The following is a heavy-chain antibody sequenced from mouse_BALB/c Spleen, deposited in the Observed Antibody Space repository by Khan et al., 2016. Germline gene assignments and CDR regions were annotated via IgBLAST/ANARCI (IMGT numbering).Heavy chain of an antibody. Sequence: EVELVESGGGLVQTGGSLRLSCATPGFTFTDYYMTWVRQPPGKALEWLGFIRNKAGGYTPEYSASVKGRFTISRGNSQSILYLPMNTLRAEDSDTYYCASLTGTIAYWGQGTLVTVSA. J-gene: IGHJ3*01. D-gene: IGHD4-1*01. CDR1: GFTFTDYY. CDR3: ASLTGTIAY. V-gene: IGHV7-3*02. CDR2: IRNKAGGYTP.